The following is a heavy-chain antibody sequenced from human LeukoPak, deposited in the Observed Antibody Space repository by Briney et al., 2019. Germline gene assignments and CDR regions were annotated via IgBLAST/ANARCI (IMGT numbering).Heavy chain of an antibody. CDR2: IYSGGST. CDR1: GFTVSSNY. D-gene: IGHD3-9*01. Sequence: GGSLRLSCAASGFTVSSNYMSWVRQAPGKGLEWVSVIYSGGSTYYADSVKGRFTISRDNSKNTLYLQMNSLRAEDTAVYYCARVKGTNYDILTGYYPFDYWGQGTLVTASS. CDR3: ARVKGTNYDILTGYYPFDY. J-gene: IGHJ4*02. V-gene: IGHV3-66*01.